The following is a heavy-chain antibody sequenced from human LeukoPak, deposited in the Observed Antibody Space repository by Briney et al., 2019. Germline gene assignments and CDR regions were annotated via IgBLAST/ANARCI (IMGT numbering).Heavy chain of an antibody. Sequence: ASVKVSCKASGYTFTGYYMHWVRQAPGQGLEWMGIINPSGGSTSYAQKLQGRVTMTRDTSTSTVYMELSSLRSEDTAVYYCARTHIVATTTFDYWGQGTLVTVSS. CDR1: GYTFTGYY. CDR3: ARTHIVATTTFDY. CDR2: INPSGGST. D-gene: IGHD5-12*01. V-gene: IGHV1-46*01. J-gene: IGHJ4*02.